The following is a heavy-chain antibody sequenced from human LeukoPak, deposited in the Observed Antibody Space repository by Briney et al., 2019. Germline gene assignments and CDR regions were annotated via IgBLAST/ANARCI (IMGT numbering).Heavy chain of an antibody. CDR2: IYYSGTT. D-gene: IGHD3-3*01. Sequence: SETLSLTCTVSGGSISSSSYSWGWIRQPPGKGLEWIGSIYYSGTTYYNPSLKSRVTISVDTSKIQFSLKLSSVAATDTAVYFCARLRFDFWSGYTHPYFDYWGQGTLVAASS. CDR3: ARLRFDFWSGYTHPYFDY. CDR1: GGSISSSSYS. J-gene: IGHJ4*02. V-gene: IGHV4-39*01.